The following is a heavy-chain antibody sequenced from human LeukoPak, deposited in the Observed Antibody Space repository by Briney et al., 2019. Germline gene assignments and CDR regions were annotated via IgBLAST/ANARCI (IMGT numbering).Heavy chain of an antibody. V-gene: IGHV5-51*01. CDR3: ARVDCGGDCYQSYYYYYMDV. J-gene: IGHJ6*03. Sequence: GESLKISCKGSGYSFTSYWIGWVRQMPGKGLEWMGIIYPGDSDTRYSPSFQGQVTISADKSISTAYLQWSSLKASDTDMYYCARVDCGGDCYQSYYYYYMDVWGKGTTVTVSS. CDR2: IYPGDSDT. CDR1: GYSFTSYW. D-gene: IGHD2-21*01.